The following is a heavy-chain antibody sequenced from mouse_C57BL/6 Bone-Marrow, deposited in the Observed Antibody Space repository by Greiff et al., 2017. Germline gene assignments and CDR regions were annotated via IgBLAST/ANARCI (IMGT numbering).Heavy chain of an antibody. J-gene: IGHJ4*01. Sequence: VQLKESGPVLVKPGASVKMSCKASGYTFTDYYMNWVKQSHGKSLEWIGVINPYNGGTSYNQKFKGKATLTVDKSSSTAYMELNSLTSEDSAVYYCASLYSNDAMDYWGQGTSVTVSS. CDR3: ASLYSNDAMDY. CDR2: INPYNGGT. CDR1: GYTFTDYY. V-gene: IGHV1-19*01. D-gene: IGHD2-5*01.